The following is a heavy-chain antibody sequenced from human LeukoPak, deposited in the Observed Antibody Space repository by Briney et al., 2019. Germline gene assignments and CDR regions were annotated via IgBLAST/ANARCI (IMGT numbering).Heavy chain of an antibody. CDR1: GFTFNSYW. CDR2: IRQDGSEE. CDR3: ARWSGSRHSVDY. J-gene: IGHJ4*02. Sequence: GGSLRLSCAASGFTFNSYWMTWVRQSPGKGLGWVAHIRQDGSEEYYVDSVKGRFTISRDSANNSLYFQMNSLRVEDTAVYYCARWSGSRHSVDYWGQGTLVTVSS. V-gene: IGHV3-7*04. D-gene: IGHD1-26*01.